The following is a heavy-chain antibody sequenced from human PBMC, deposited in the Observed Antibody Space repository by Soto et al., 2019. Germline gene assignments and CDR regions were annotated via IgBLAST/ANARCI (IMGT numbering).Heavy chain of an antibody. CDR3: ARVWGGAFEF. D-gene: IGHD3-10*01. Sequence: KPSETLSLTCTVSGGSISSYYWSWIRQPPGKGLEWIGYIYYSGSTNYNPSLKSRVTISVDTSKNQFSLKLSSVTAADTAVYYCARVWGGAFEFWGQGTMVTVSS. CDR2: IYYSGST. V-gene: IGHV4-59*01. CDR1: GGSISSYY. J-gene: IGHJ3*01.